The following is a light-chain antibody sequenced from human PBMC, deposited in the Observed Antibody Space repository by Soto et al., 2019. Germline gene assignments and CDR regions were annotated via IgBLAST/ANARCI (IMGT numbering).Light chain of an antibody. CDR3: LQHNSYPYT. Sequence: DIQLTQSPSTLSASVGDRVTITCRASHIITNYLNWYQQKPGKAPQLLIYAASSLQSGVPSRFSGGGYGTEFTLTISSLQPEDFATYYCLQHNSYPYTFGQGTKLEIK. CDR1: HIITNY. V-gene: IGKV1-17*01. J-gene: IGKJ2*01. CDR2: AAS.